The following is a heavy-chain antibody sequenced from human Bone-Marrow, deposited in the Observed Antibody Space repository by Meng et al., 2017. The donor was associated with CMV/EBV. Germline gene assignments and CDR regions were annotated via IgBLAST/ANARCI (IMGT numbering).Heavy chain of an antibody. D-gene: IGHD3-10*01. CDR1: GFTFSSYG. CDR3: AKDLTGSGTHFDY. Sequence: AASGFTFSSYGMHWVRQAPGKGLEWVAVIWYDGSNKYYADSVKGRFTISRDNSKNTLYLQMNSLRAEDTAVYYCAKDLTGSGTHFDYWGQGTLVTVSS. CDR2: IWYDGSNK. V-gene: IGHV3-33*06. J-gene: IGHJ4*02.